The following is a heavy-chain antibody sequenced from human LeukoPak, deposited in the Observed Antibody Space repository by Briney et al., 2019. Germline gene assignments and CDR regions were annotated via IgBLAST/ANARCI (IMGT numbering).Heavy chain of an antibody. Sequence: ASVKVSCKASGYTFTGYYMHWVRQAPGQGLEWMGIINPSGGSTSYAQKFQGRVTMTRDTSTSTVYMELSSLRSEDTAVYYCARARPTHGVVVAAVNWFDPWGQGTLVTVSS. D-gene: IGHD2-15*01. J-gene: IGHJ5*02. CDR2: INPSGGST. CDR3: ARARPTHGVVVAAVNWFDP. V-gene: IGHV1-46*01. CDR1: GYTFTGYY.